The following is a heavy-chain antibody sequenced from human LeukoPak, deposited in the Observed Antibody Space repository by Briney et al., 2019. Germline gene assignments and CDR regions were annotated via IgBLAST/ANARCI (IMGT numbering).Heavy chain of an antibody. CDR3: ARDDSSSWSGGGWFDP. CDR2: IYHSGST. Sequence: SETLSLTCAVSGGSISSGGYSWGWIRQPPGKGLEWIGYIYHSGSTYYNPSLKSRVTISVDRSKNQFSLKLSSVTAADTAVYYCARDDSSSWSGGGWFDPWGQGTLVTVSS. V-gene: IGHV4-30-2*01. D-gene: IGHD6-13*01. J-gene: IGHJ5*02. CDR1: GGSISSGGYS.